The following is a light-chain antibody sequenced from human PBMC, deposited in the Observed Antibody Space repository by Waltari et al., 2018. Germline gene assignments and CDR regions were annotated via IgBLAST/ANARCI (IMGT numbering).Light chain of an antibody. Sequence: EIVMTRSPATLSVSPGERATLSCRASQSVSSNLAWYQQKPGQAPRLLIYGASTRATGIPARFSGSGSGTEFTLTISSLQSEDFAVYYCQQYNNWPMYTFGQGTKLEIK. CDR2: GAS. V-gene: IGKV3-15*01. CDR3: QQYNNWPMYT. CDR1: QSVSSN. J-gene: IGKJ2*01.